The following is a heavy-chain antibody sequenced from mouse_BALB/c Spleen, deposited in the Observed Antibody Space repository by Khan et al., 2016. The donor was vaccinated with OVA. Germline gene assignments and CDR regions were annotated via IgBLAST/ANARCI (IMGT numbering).Heavy chain of an antibody. J-gene: IGHJ2*01. CDR3: ARVYGGDFDY. Sequence: EVQLVETGPGLVKPSQSLSLTCTVTGYSITSDYAWYLIRQPPGNKLERMGFISYSGNTNYNPFLKRRTSITRDTSKNQFFLQLNSVTTEDTATYYCARVYGGDFDYWGQGTTLTVSS. CDR2: ISYSGNT. CDR1: GYSITSDYA. D-gene: IGHD1-1*01. V-gene: IGHV3-2*02.